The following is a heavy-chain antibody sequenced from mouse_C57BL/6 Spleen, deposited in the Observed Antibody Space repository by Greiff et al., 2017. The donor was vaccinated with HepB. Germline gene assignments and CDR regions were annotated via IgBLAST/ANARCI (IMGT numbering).Heavy chain of an antibody. CDR2: IWSGGST. J-gene: IGHJ3*01. CDR3: ARGSNLFAY. D-gene: IGHD2-5*01. Sequence: VKLVESGPGLVQPSQSLSITCTVSGFSLTSYGVHWVRQSPGKGLEWLGVIWSGGSTDYNAAFISRLSISKDNSKSQVFFKMNSLQADDTAIYYCARGSNLFAYWGQGTLVTVSA. CDR1: GFSLTSYG. V-gene: IGHV2-2*01.